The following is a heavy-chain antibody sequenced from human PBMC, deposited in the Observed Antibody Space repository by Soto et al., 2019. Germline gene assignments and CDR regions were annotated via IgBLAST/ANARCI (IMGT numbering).Heavy chain of an antibody. D-gene: IGHD2-2*01. Sequence: GGSLRLSCAASGFTFSSYGMHWVRQAPGKGLEWVAVISYDGSNKYYADSVKGRFTISRDNSKNTLYLQMNSLRAEDTAVYYCAKGPDIVVVPAAPKQDYYYYMDVWGKGTTVTVSS. CDR3: AKGPDIVVVPAAPKQDYYYYMDV. J-gene: IGHJ6*03. CDR2: ISYDGSNK. CDR1: GFTFSSYG. V-gene: IGHV3-30*18.